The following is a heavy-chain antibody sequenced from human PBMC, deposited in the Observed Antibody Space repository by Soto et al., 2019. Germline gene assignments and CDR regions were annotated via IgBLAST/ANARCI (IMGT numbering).Heavy chain of an antibody. CDR2: INHSGTT. D-gene: IGHD2-15*01. J-gene: IGHJ4*02. CDR3: ARRYCSDSYCSYFDY. CDR1: CGSVSGYF. Sequence: SETLSLTCAVYCGSVSGYFWSLIRQPPGKGLEWIGEINHSGTTSYSPSLDIRVTTSVDTSKNQFSLRLSSVTAADTAIYYCARRYCSDSYCSYFDYWGRGTLVTVSS. V-gene: IGHV4-34*01.